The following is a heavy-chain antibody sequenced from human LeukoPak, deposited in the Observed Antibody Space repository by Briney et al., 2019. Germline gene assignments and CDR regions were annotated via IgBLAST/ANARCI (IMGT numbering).Heavy chain of an antibody. CDR3: ARGEDTAMTHYGIDV. V-gene: IGHV4-34*01. CDR2: INHSGST. Sequence: ETLSLTCAVCGGSFSGYYWTWIRQPPGKGLEWIGEINHSGSTNYNPSLESRVTISVDTSKNQFSLKLSSVTAADTAVYYCARGEDTAMTHYGIDVWGQGTTATVSS. CDR1: GGSFSGYY. J-gene: IGHJ6*02. D-gene: IGHD5-18*01.